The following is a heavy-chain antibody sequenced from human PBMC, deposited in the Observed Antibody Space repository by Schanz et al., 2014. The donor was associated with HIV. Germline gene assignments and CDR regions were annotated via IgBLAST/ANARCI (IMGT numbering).Heavy chain of an antibody. CDR3: ARDRISTVGAPHFDL. D-gene: IGHD1-26*01. CDR2: LSGSGGNT. V-gene: IGHV3-23*04. CDR1: GFSFSAYA. Sequence: VQLVESGGGVVQPGKSLRLSCAASGFSFSAYAMHWVRQAPGKGLEWVSALSGSGGNTYYADSVKGRFTISRDNAKKSLYLQMNSLRTEDTAVYYCARDRISTVGAPHFDLWGQGTLVTVSS. J-gene: IGHJ4*02.